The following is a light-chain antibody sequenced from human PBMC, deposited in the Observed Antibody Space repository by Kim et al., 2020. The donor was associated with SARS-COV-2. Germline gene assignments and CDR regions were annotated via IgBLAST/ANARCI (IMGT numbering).Light chain of an antibody. Sequence: PGKTATLSSRASQSVSSKLAWDQQKPGQAPRLLIYGASTRATGIPARFSGSGSGTEFTLTISSLQSEDCAVYYCQQYNNWPWTFGQGTKVDIK. V-gene: IGKV3-15*01. CDR2: GAS. CDR1: QSVSSK. CDR3: QQYNNWPWT. J-gene: IGKJ1*01.